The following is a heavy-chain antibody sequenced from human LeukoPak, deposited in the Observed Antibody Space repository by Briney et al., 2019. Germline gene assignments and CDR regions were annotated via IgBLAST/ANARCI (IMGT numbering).Heavy chain of an antibody. CDR3: ARSPYSGSYHFDY. CDR2: IYYSGST. D-gene: IGHD1-26*01. V-gene: IGHV4-59*01. Sequence: SETLSLTCTVSGGSISSYYWSWIRQPPGKGLEWIGYIYYSGSTNYNPSLKSRVTISVDTSKNQFSLKLSSVTAADTAVYYCARSPYSGSYHFDYWGQGTLVTVSS. CDR1: GGSISSYY. J-gene: IGHJ4*02.